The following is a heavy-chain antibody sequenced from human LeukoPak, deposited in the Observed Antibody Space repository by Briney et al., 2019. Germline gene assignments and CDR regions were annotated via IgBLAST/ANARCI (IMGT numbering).Heavy chain of an antibody. CDR1: GFTFSSYG. J-gene: IGHJ6*02. V-gene: IGHV3-30*03. Sequence: PGGSLRLSCAASGFTFSSYGMHRVRQAPGKGLEWVAVISYDGSNKYYADSVKGRFTISRDNAKNSLYLQMNSLRAGDTAVYYCARESGNGYVDVWGQGTTVTVSS. D-gene: IGHD1-26*01. CDR2: ISYDGSNK. CDR3: ARESGNGYVDV.